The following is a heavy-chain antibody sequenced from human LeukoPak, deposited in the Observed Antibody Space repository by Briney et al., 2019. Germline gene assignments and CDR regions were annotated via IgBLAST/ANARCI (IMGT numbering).Heavy chain of an antibody. D-gene: IGHD5-24*01. J-gene: IGHJ4*02. V-gene: IGHV4-34*01. CDR1: GESFSSYY. CDR2: INHSGNT. CDR3: ARVDGDGYNIPDY. Sequence: SETLSLTCAVYGESFSSYYWSWIRQPPGKGLEWTGEINHSGNTNHNPSLKSRVTISVDTSKNQFSLRLSSVTAADTAVYYCARVDGDGYNIPDYWGQGTLVTVSS.